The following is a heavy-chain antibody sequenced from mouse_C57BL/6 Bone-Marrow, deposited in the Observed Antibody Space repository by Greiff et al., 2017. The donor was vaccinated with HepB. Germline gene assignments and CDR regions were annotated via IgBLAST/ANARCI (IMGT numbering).Heavy chain of an antibody. CDR2: ISYDGSN. Sequence: EVKLVESGPGLVKPSQSLSLTCSVTGYSITSGYYWNWIRQFPGNKLEWMGYISYDGSNNYNPSLKNRISITRDTSKNQFFLKLNSVTTEDTATYYCARDDLYYYGSSYVYFDVWGTGTTVTVSS. CDR1: GYSITSGYY. CDR3: ARDDLYYYGSSYVYFDV. V-gene: IGHV3-6*01. D-gene: IGHD1-1*01. J-gene: IGHJ1*03.